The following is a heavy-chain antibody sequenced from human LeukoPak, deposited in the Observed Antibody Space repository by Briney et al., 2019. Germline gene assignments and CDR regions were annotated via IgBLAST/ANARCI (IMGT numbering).Heavy chain of an antibody. Sequence: ASVKVSCKASGYTFTSYGISWVRQAPGQGLEWMGWISAYNGNTNYAQKLQGRVTMTTDTSTSTAYMELRSLRSDDTAVYYCARVDKRYSSSGVSFQHWGQGTLVTVSS. V-gene: IGHV1-18*01. CDR2: ISAYNGNT. CDR3: ARVDKRYSSSGVSFQH. D-gene: IGHD6-13*01. CDR1: GYTFTSYG. J-gene: IGHJ1*01.